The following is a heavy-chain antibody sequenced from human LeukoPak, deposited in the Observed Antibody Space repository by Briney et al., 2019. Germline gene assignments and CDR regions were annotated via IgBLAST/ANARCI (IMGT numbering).Heavy chain of an antibody. CDR1: GGSISSYY. J-gene: IGHJ2*01. CDR3: ARVSDFWSGYYTNWYFDL. V-gene: IGHV4-59*01. CDR2: IYYSGST. D-gene: IGHD3-3*01. Sequence: SETLSLTCTVSGGSISSYYWSWIRQPPGKGLEWIGYIYYSGSTNYNPSLKSRVTISVDTSKNQFSLKLSSVTAADTAVYYCARVSDFWSGYYTNWYFDLWGRGTLVTVSS.